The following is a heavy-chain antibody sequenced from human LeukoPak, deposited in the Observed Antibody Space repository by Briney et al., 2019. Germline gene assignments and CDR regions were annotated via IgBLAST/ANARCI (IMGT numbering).Heavy chain of an antibody. CDR1: GGSIRSNS. V-gene: IGHV4-59*01. D-gene: IGHD6-13*01. CDR2: IYYSGST. CDR3: ARVYYSNSYDYWYFDL. Sequence: SETLSLTCTVSGGSIRSNSWGWIRQPPGKGLEWIGYIYYSGSTNYNPSLKSRVTISVDTSKNQFSLKLSSVTAADTAVYYCARVYYSNSYDYWYFDLWGRGTLVTVSS. J-gene: IGHJ2*01.